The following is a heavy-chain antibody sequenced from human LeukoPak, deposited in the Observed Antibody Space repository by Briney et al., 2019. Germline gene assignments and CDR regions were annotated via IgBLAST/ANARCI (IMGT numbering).Heavy chain of an antibody. CDR1: GFTFNTYW. V-gene: IGHV3-7*01. D-gene: IGHD4-17*01. J-gene: IGHJ4*02. CDR2: IKEDGSEK. CDR3: VRDDGSYGVDY. Sequence: GGSLRLSCAASGFTFNTYWMSWVRQAPGKGLEWVAHIKEDGSEKNYVDSVEGRFTISRDNAKNSLYLQMNSLRAEDTAVYYCVRDDGSYGVDYWGQGTPVTVSS.